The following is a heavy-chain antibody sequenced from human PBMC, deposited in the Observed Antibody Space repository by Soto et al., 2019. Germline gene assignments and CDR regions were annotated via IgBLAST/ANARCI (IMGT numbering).Heavy chain of an antibody. Sequence: QVQLVQSGAEVKKPGASVKVSCQASGYTFTNHAISWVRQAPGQGLEWMGWISASTRNTDQAQNFQGRVTMTIDTSTNTANMELRSLRSDDTAVYYCARCYCSVGSCYACWHFDLWGRGTLVTVSS. V-gene: IGHV1-18*01. J-gene: IGHJ2*01. CDR3: ARCYCSVGSCYACWHFDL. CDR2: ISASTRNT. D-gene: IGHD2-15*01. CDR1: GYTFTNHA.